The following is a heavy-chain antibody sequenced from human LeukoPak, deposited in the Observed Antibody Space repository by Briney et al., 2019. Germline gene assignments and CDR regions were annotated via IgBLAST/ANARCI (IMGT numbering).Heavy chain of an antibody. D-gene: IGHD3-10*01. V-gene: IGHV3-11*01. Sequence: GGSLRLSCAASGFTFSDYYMRWIRQAPGKGLEWVSYISSSGSNIHYADSVKGRFTISRDNPKSSLYLQMNSLRAEDTAVYYCARARPVRGVIPDYDYYYMDVWGKGTTVTVSS. J-gene: IGHJ6*03. CDR1: GFTFSDYY. CDR2: ISSSGSNI. CDR3: ARARPVRGVIPDYDYYYMDV.